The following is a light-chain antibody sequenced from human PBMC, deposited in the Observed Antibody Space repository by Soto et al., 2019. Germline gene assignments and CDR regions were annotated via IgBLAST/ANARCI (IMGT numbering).Light chain of an antibody. CDR1: SSNIGAGYE. Sequence: QPPSVSGAPGQRVTISCTGSSSNIGAGYEVHWYQQIPGTAPKLLIYGNTNRPSGVPDRFSASKSGTSASLAITGLQAEDEADYYCQSYESSLSGWIFGGGTKLTVL. CDR2: GNT. CDR3: QSYESSLSGWI. J-gene: IGLJ2*01. V-gene: IGLV1-40*01.